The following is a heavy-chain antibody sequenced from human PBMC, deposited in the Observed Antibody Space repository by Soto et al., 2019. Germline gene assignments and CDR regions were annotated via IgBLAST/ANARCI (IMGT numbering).Heavy chain of an antibody. CDR3: AARYCSSTSRPAGTDY. CDR2: IYYSGST. CDR1: GGSISSYY. D-gene: IGHD2-2*01. J-gene: IGHJ4*02. Sequence: PSETLSLTCTVSGGSISSYYWSWIRQPPGKGLEWIGYIYYSGSTNYNPSLKSRVTISVDTSKNQFSLKLSSVTAADTAVYYCAARYCSSTSRPAGTDYWGQGTLVTVSS. V-gene: IGHV4-59*01.